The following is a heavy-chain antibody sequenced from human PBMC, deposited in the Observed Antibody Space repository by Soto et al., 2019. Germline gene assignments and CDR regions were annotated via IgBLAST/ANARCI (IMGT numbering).Heavy chain of an antibody. D-gene: IGHD3-3*01. J-gene: IGHJ5*02. CDR2: IYYSGST. CDR3: ARVGTIFGVVNPRWNWFDP. CDR1: GGSISSGDYY. V-gene: IGHV4-30-4*01. Sequence: QVQLQESGPGLVKPSQTLSLTCTVSGGSISSGDYYWSWIRQPPGKGLEWIGYIYYSGSTYYNPSLKRRVTISVDTSKNQFSLKLSSVTAADTAVYYCARVGTIFGVVNPRWNWFDPWGQGTLVTVSS.